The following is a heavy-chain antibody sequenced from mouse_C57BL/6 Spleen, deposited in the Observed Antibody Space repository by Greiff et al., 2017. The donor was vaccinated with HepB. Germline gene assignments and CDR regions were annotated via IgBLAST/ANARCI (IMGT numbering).Heavy chain of an antibody. CDR2: ISSGSSTI. Sequence: EVKVVESGGGLVKPGGSLKLSCAASGFTFSDYGMHWVRQAPEKGLEWVAYISSGSSTIYYADTVKGRFTISRDNAKNTLFLQMTSLRSEDTAMYYCARPGYSNYDAMDYWGQGTSVTVSS. V-gene: IGHV5-17*01. CDR3: ARPGYSNYDAMDY. D-gene: IGHD2-5*01. J-gene: IGHJ4*01. CDR1: GFTFSDYG.